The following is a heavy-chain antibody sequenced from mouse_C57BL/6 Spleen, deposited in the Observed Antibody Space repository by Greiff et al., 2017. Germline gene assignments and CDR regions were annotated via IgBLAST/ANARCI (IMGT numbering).Heavy chain of an antibody. J-gene: IGHJ4*01. CDR1: GFSLTSYG. CDR3: ARSFITPYAMDY. Sequence: VKLMESGPGLVAPSQSLSITCTVSGFSLTSYGVDWVRQSPGKGLEWLGVIWGVGSTNYNSALKSRLSISKDNSKSQVFLKMNSLQTDDTAMYYCARSFITPYAMDYWGQGTSVTVSS. CDR2: IWGVGST. V-gene: IGHV2-6*01. D-gene: IGHD1-1*01.